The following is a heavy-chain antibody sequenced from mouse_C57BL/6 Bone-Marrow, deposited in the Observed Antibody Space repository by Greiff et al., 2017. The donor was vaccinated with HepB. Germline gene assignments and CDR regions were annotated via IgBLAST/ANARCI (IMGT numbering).Heavy chain of an antibody. J-gene: IGHJ3*01. Sequence: QIQLQQSGAELAKPGASVKLSCKASGYTFTSYWMHWVKQRPGQGLEWIGYINPSSGYTKYNQKFKDKATLTADKSSSTAYMQLSSLTYEDSAVYYCARGAMVTTGPFAYWGQGTLVTVSA. CDR2: INPSSGYT. V-gene: IGHV1-7*01. CDR1: GYTFTSYW. D-gene: IGHD2-2*01. CDR3: ARGAMVTTGPFAY.